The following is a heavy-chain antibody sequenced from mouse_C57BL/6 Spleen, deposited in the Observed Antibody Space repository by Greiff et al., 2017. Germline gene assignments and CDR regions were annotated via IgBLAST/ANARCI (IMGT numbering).Heavy chain of an antibody. V-gene: IGHV1-80*01. CDR2: IYPGDGDT. D-gene: IGHD2-4*01. Sequence: QVQLQQSGAELVKPGASVKISCKASGYAFSSYWMNWVKQRPGKGLEWIGQIYPGDGDTNYNGKFKGKATLTADKSSSTAYMQLSSLTSEDSAVYFCAREDYDYHYAMDYWGQGTSVTVSS. CDR1: GYAFSSYW. CDR3: AREDYDYHYAMDY. J-gene: IGHJ4*01.